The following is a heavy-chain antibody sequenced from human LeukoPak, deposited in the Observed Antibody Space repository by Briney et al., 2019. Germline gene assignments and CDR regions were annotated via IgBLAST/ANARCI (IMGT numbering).Heavy chain of an antibody. CDR2: IHPGRGDT. CDR1: GYTFTDHY. D-gene: IGHD7-27*01. Sequence: ASVKVSCKALGYTFTDHYFHWLRQAPGQGIEWMGWIHPGRGDTNIAQKFQGRVSLTRDMPISTAYMELSRLTSGDTAVYYCARDHNWGPDYWGQGTLVSVSS. CDR3: ARDHNWGPDY. J-gene: IGHJ4*02. V-gene: IGHV1-2*02.